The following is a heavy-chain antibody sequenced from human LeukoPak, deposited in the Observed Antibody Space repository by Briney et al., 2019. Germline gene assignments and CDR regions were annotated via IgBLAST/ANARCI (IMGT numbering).Heavy chain of an antibody. CDR3: ARLEDSGYDWGYYYYYMDV. CDR2: IIPIFDTT. V-gene: IGHV1-69*06. CDR1: GGTFISYA. Sequence: SVKVSCKASGGTFISYAISWVRQAPGQGLEWMGGIIPIFDTTNYAQKFQGRVTITADKSTSTAYMELSSLRSEDTAVYYCARLEDSGYDWGYYYYYMDVWGKGTTVTVSS. D-gene: IGHD5-12*01. J-gene: IGHJ6*03.